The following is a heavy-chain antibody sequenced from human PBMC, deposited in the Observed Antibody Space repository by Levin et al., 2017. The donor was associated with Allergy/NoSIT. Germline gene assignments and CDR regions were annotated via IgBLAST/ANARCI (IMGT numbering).Heavy chain of an antibody. V-gene: IGHV3-30*18. CDR2: ISYDGSNK. CDR1: GFTFSSYG. Sequence: GESLKISCAASGFTFSSYGMHWVRQAPGKGLEWVAVISYDGSNKYYADSVKGRFTISRDNSKNTLYLQMNSLRAEDTAVYYCAKEDYGDYGWGAFDIWGQGTMVTVSS. CDR3: AKEDYGDYGWGAFDI. J-gene: IGHJ3*02. D-gene: IGHD4-17*01.